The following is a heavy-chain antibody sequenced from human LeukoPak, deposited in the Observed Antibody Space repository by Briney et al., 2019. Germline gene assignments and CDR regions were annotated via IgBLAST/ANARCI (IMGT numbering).Heavy chain of an antibody. D-gene: IGHD5-18*01. Sequence: GGSLRLSCAASGFTFSSYGMHWVRQAPGKGLEWVAYIQNDGSNEQYADSVKGRFSISRDSSKNILYLQMNSLRAEDTAVYYCARSAERGYSYGFDYWGQGTLVTVSS. CDR2: IQNDGSNE. CDR1: GFTFSSYG. CDR3: ARSAERGYSYGFDY. J-gene: IGHJ4*02. V-gene: IGHV3-30*19.